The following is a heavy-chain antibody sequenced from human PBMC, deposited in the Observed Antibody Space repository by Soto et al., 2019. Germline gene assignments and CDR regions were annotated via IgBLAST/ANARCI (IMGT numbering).Heavy chain of an antibody. Sequence: GGSLRLSCAASGFTFSSYGMHWVRQAPGKGLEWVAVIWYDGSNKYYADSVKGRFTISRDNSKNTLYLQMNSLRAEDTAVYYCARGSIAARPNWFDPWGQGTLVTVSS. V-gene: IGHV3-33*01. D-gene: IGHD6-6*01. CDR3: ARGSIAARPNWFDP. J-gene: IGHJ5*02. CDR2: IWYDGSNK. CDR1: GFTFSSYG.